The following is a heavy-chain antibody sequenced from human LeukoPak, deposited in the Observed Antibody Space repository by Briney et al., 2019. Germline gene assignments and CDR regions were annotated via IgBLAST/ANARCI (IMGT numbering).Heavy chain of an antibody. V-gene: IGHV3-48*03. CDR1: GFTFSSFE. J-gene: IGHJ6*04. Sequence: PGGSLRLSCAASGFTFSSFEMIWVRQAPGKGREWGSYISSSGSTIFYADSMKGRFTSSRDNAKNSLYLQMNSLRAEDTAVYYCARGAVAGNGCYYYGMDVCGKGTTVSVSS. CDR3: ARGAVAGNGCYYYGMDV. CDR2: ISSSGSTI. D-gene: IGHD6-19*01.